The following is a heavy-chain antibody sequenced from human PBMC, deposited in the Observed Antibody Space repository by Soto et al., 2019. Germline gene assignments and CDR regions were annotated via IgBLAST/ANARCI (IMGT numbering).Heavy chain of an antibody. CDR3: ARVYSRSFRFYYYYYGMDV. V-gene: IGHV3-7*01. CDR2: IKQDGSEK. Sequence: GSLRLSCAASEFTFSNHWMSWVRQAPGKGLEWVANIKQDGSEKYYVDSVKGRFTISRDNAKNSLYLQMNSLRAEDTAVYYCARVYSRSFRFYYYYYGMDVWAQGTTVNVSS. CDR1: EFTFSNHW. J-gene: IGHJ6*02. D-gene: IGHD6-6*01.